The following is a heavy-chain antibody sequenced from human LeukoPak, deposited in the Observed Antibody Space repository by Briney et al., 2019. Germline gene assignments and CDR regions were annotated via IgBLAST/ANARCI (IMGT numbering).Heavy chain of an antibody. CDR1: GFTFSSYA. Sequence: GRSLRLSCAGSGFTFSSYAMHWVRQAPGKGLEWVAVISYDGSNKYYADSVKGRFTISRDNSKNTLYLQMNSLRAEDTAVYYCARGRYYYGSGTSMDVWGQGTTVTVSS. D-gene: IGHD3-10*01. V-gene: IGHV3-30-3*01. J-gene: IGHJ6*02. CDR3: ARGRYYYGSGTSMDV. CDR2: ISYDGSNK.